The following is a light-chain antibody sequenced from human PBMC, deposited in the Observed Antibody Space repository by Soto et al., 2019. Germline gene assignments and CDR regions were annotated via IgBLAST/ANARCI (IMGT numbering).Light chain of an antibody. CDR1: QSVSHA. Sequence: EFVLPQSPSTLSLSPGDRSTLSCISIQSVSHALAWYQQKPGQAPRLLIHDASSRATGIPARFSGSGSETDFTLTISSLEPEDFAVYYCQQRGSWPPSITFGQGTRLEIK. CDR3: QQRGSWPPSIT. J-gene: IGKJ5*01. V-gene: IGKV3-11*01. CDR2: DAS.